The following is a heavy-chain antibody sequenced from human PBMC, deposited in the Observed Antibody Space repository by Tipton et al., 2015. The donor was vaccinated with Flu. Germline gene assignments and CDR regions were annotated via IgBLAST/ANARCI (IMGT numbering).Heavy chain of an antibody. J-gene: IGHJ5*02. CDR2: IYTSGST. V-gene: IGHV4-4*08. CDR1: GGSISTYY. Sequence: TLSLTCTVSGGSISTYYWSWIRQPPGKGLEWIGRIYTSGSTNYNPSLKSRVTISVDTSKNQFSLKLSSVTAADTAVYYCARDRVGDYSGFDPWGQGTLVTVSS. D-gene: IGHD4-17*01. CDR3: ARDRVGDYSGFDP.